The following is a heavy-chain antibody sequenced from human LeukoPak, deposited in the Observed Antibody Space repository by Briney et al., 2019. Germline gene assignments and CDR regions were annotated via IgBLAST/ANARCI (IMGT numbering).Heavy chain of an antibody. D-gene: IGHD4-17*01. CDR3: ARDSSTVTTRHFDY. CDR1: GGSIGSYF. CDR2: VFYTGRT. V-gene: IGHV4-59*01. Sequence: PSETLSLTCTVSGGSIGSYFWSWIRQPPGKGLECIGYVFYTGRTYYNPSLKSRVTISVDTSKNQFSLKLNSVTAADTAVYYCARDSSTVTTRHFDYWGQGTLVTVSP. J-gene: IGHJ4*02.